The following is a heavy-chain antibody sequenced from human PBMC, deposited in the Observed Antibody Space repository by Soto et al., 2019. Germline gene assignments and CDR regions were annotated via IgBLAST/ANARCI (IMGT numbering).Heavy chain of an antibody. CDR1: GFTFSGYW. Sequence: EVQLVESGGGLVQPGGSLRLSCAASGFTFSGYWITWVRQAPGKGLEWVASIYQDGSERTYVDSVKGRFTISRDNAKNSLYLQMNSLRAEDTAVYYCARDRSRPTYWGQGILVTVSS. CDR2: IYQDGSER. J-gene: IGHJ4*02. D-gene: IGHD2-2*01. CDR3: ARDRSRPTY. V-gene: IGHV3-7*01.